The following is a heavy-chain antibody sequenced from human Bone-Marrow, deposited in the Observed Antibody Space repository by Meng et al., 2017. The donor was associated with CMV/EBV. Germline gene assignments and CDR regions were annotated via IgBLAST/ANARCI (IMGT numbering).Heavy chain of an antibody. V-gene: IGHV3-30*14. D-gene: IGHD4-23*01. CDR2: ISYDGSNK. CDR3: SSFDYGGNSDALDI. J-gene: IGHJ3*02. CDR1: GFTFSSYA. Sequence: GESLKISCAASGFTFSSYAMHWVRQAPGKGLEWVAVISYDGSNKYYADSVKGRFTISRDNSKNTVYLQMNSLRAEDTAVYYCSSFDYGGNSDALDIWGHGTMVTVSS.